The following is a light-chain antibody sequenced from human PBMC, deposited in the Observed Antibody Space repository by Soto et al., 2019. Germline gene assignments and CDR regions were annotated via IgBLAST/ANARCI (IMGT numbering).Light chain of an antibody. V-gene: IGLV2-18*01. CDR2: EVN. CDR1: SSDFSSYNS. J-gene: IGLJ1*01. CDR3: SLYTTDSTYV. Sequence: QSVLTQPPSVSGSPGQSVTISCAGTSSDFSSYNSVSWYQRPPGTGPKLIIYEVNNRPSGVPDRFSGSKSGNTASLTISGLQAEDDAEYYCSLYTTDSTYVFGTGTKVTVL.